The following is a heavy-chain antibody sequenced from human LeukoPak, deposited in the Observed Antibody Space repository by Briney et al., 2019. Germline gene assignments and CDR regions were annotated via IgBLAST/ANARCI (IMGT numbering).Heavy chain of an antibody. CDR2: IYYSGST. J-gene: IGHJ4*02. D-gene: IGHD3-10*01. V-gene: IGHV4-31*03. CDR3: ARDPVGHYYGSGSLDY. CDR1: GGSISSGGYY. Sequence: PSETLSLTCTLSGGSISSGGYYWSWIRQHPGKGLEWIGYIYYSGSTYYNPSLKSRVTISVDTSKNQFSLKLSSVTAADTAVYYCARDPVGHYYGSGSLDYWGQGTLVTVSS.